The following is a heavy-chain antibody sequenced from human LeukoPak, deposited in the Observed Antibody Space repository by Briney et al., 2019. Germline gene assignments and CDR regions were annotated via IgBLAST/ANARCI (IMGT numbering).Heavy chain of an antibody. CDR2: ISWNSGSI. CDR1: GFTFDDYA. D-gene: IGHD3-3*01. Sequence: PGGSLRLCCAASGFTFDDYAMHWVQQAPGKGLEWVSGISWNSGSIGYADSVKGRFTISRDNAKNTLHLQMNSLRAEDTAVYYCARGGYYGSGRYYFDSWGQGTLVTVSS. V-gene: IGHV3-9*01. J-gene: IGHJ4*02. CDR3: ARGGYYGSGRYYFDS.